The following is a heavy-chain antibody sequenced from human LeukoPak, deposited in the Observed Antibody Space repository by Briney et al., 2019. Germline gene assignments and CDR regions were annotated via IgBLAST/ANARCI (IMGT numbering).Heavy chain of an antibody. CDR1: GGSISSSSYY. Sequence: SETLSLTCTVSGGSISSSSYYWGWILQPPGKGLEWIGTINYGGNTYYNLSLKSRVIIFLDTSKNQFSLKLSSVTAADTAVYYCARLWSTSCKGGSCPHQPNYWGQGTRVTVPS. D-gene: IGHD2-15*01. CDR3: ARLWSTSCKGGSCPHQPNY. CDR2: INYGGNT. V-gene: IGHV4-39*01. J-gene: IGHJ4*02.